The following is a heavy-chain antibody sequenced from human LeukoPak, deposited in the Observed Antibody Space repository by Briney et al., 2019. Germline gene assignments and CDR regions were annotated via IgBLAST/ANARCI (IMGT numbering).Heavy chain of an antibody. CDR2: INPSGGST. Sequence: ASVKVSCKASGYTFTSYYMHWVRQAPGQGLEWMGIINPSGGSTSYAQKFQGRVTMTRDMSTSTVYMELSSLRSEDTAVYYCARDLGRKGHIAVVTAMISWGQGTLVTVSS. CDR3: ARDLGRKGHIAVVTAMIS. CDR1: GYTFTSYY. J-gene: IGHJ4*02. V-gene: IGHV1-46*01. D-gene: IGHD2-21*02.